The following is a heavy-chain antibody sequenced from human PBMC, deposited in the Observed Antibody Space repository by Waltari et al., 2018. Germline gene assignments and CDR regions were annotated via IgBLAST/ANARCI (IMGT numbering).Heavy chain of an antibody. CDR3: VRDKNAYWRVTFDI. Sequence: QVQLVQSGAEVKKPGASVKVSCKASGYTFTDYYMHWVRQAPGQGLEWMGWINPNSSGTKSAQKFQGRVTMTRDSSISTAYMELSRLGSDDTAVYYCVRDKNAYWRVTFDIWGQGTMVIVSS. V-gene: IGHV1-2*02. CDR1: GYTFTDYY. CDR2: INPNSSGT. D-gene: IGHD3-3*01. J-gene: IGHJ3*02.